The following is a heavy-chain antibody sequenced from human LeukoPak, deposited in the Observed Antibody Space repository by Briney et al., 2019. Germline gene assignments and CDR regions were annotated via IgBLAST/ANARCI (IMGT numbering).Heavy chain of an antibody. Sequence: GGSLRLSCAASGFTFSSYSMNWVRQAPGKGLEWVSSISSSSSYIYYADSVKGRFTISRDNAKNTLYLQMNSLRAEDTAVYYCARDLHSFNWFDPWGQGTLVTVSS. D-gene: IGHD5-18*01. J-gene: IGHJ5*02. V-gene: IGHV3-21*01. CDR1: GFTFSSYS. CDR3: ARDLHSFNWFDP. CDR2: ISSSSSYI.